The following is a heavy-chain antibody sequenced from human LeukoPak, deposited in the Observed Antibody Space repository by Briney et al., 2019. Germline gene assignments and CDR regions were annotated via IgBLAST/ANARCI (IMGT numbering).Heavy chain of an antibody. V-gene: IGHV4-38-2*02. J-gene: IGHJ5*02. CDR2: IYRSGST. D-gene: IGHD3-22*01. CDR1: SYSINSDY. Sequence: PSETLSLTCTVSSYSINSDYWGWIRQPPGRGLEWIGNIYRSGSTYYNPSLESRVTISIDMSKNQFSLKLSSVTAADTAVYYCARHLYDSTSYLVAWFDPWGQGTLVTVSS. CDR3: ARHLYDSTSYLVAWFDP.